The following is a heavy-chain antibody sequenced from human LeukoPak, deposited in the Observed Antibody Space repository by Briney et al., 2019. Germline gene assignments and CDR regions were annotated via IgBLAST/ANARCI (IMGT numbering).Heavy chain of an antibody. D-gene: IGHD3-10*01. Sequence: GGSLRLSCAASGFTFSNYNMNWVRQPPGKGLQWVSDISSSSNIIYYADYVKGRFTISRDNAKNSLFLQMNSLRAEDTAVYYCARDFAREFTIDYWGQGTLVTVSS. V-gene: IGHV3-48*01. J-gene: IGHJ4*02. CDR2: ISSSSNII. CDR3: ARDFAREFTIDY. CDR1: GFTFSNYN.